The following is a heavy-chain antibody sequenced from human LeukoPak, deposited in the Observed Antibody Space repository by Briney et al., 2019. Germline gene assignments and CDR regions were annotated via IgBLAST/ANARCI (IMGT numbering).Heavy chain of an antibody. D-gene: IGHD3-16*01. Sequence: ISGSGGSTYYADSVKGRFTISRDNSKNTLYLQMNSLRAEDTAVYYCAKDYYVWGSYGDYWGQGTLVTVSS. J-gene: IGHJ4*02. CDR2: ISGSGGST. CDR3: AKDYYVWGSYGDY. V-gene: IGHV3-23*01.